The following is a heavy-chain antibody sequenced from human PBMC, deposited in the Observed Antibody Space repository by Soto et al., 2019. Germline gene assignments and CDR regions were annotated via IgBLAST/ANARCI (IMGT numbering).Heavy chain of an antibody. CDR3: AREVVDGSSLWLEP. Sequence: QVQLVQSGAEVKKPGASVKVSCKASGFTFSTNDINWVRQAPGQGLQWMGWMNANVDATDSPQEFKGRVTMTWNASISTAYMELSNLKSDDTAVYYCAREVVDGSSLWLEPWGQGTLVTVSS. J-gene: IGHJ5*02. D-gene: IGHD3-10*01. V-gene: IGHV1-8*01. CDR2: MNANVDAT. CDR1: GFTFSTND.